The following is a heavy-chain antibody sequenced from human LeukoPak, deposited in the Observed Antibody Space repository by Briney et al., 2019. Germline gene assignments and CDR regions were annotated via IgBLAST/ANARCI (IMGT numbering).Heavy chain of an antibody. D-gene: IGHD2-15*01. CDR3: AREGRVVAATRGVVDY. CDR2: TYYRSKWYN. V-gene: IGHV6-1*01. Sequence: SQTLSLTCAISGDSVPNNTATWNWIRQSPSRGLEWLGRTYYRSKWYNDYAVSVKSRITINPDTSKNQFSLQLNSVTPEDTAVYYCAREGRVVAATRGVVDYWGQGTLVTVSS. CDR1: GDSVPNNTAT. J-gene: IGHJ4*02.